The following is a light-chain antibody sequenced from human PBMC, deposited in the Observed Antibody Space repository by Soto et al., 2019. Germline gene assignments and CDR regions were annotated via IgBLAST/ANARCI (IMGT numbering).Light chain of an antibody. J-gene: IGKJ1*01. CDR1: QGISNY. V-gene: IGKV1-27*01. Sequence: DIQMTQSPSSLSASVGDRVTITCRASQGISNYLAWYQQKPGKVPKLLIYAASTLQSGVPSRLSGSGSGTDFTLPISSLQPEDVATYYCQKYNSAPWTFGQGPKVEIK. CDR2: AAS. CDR3: QKYNSAPWT.